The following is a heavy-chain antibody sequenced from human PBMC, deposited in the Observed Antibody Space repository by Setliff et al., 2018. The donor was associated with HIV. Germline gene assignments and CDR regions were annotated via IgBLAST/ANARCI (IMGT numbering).Heavy chain of an antibody. CDR2: ISAYNLNT. J-gene: IGHJ5*02. CDR3: ARGRAARAIDWFDP. V-gene: IGHV1-18*01. CDR1: GYSFTTFD. D-gene: IGHD6-25*01. Sequence: ASVKVSCKASGYSFTTFDVNWVRQATGQGLEWMGWISAYNLNTNYAQKFQGRVTMTTDTSASTGYMELRNLRHDDTAIYYCARGRAARAIDWFDPWGQGTLVTVSS.